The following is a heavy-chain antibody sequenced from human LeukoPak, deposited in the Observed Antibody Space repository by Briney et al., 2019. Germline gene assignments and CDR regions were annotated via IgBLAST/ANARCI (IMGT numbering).Heavy chain of an antibody. CDR1: QFTFSHYG. J-gene: IGHJ4*02. Sequence: GGSLTLSCLASQFTFSHYGMHWVRQAPGKGLEWVSGISGSSSHTEDADSVKGRFTISRDNSKNTLFLQMNNLRVEDTALYYCTKEYDKTNRSPQWGFDSWGQGTLVTVSS. CDR3: TKEYDKTNRSPQWGFDS. CDR2: ISGSSSHT. V-gene: IGHV3-23*01. D-gene: IGHD6-19*01.